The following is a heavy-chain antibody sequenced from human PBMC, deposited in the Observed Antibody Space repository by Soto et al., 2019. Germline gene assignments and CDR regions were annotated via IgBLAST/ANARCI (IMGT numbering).Heavy chain of an antibody. CDR2: INSDGSST. CDR1: GSTFSNDW. CDR3: ARDRSYSLDV. Sequence: GGSLRLSCAVSGSTFSNDWMHWVRQSPGKGLVWVSHINSDGSSTNYADFVKGRFTIARDNAKNTVYLQMNSLRAEDTAVYYCARDRSYSLDVWGQGTTVTVSS. J-gene: IGHJ6*02. V-gene: IGHV3-74*01.